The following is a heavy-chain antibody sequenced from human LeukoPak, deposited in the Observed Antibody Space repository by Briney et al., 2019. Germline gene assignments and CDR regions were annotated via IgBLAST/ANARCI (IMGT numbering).Heavy chain of an antibody. V-gene: IGHV1-46*01. J-gene: IGHJ4*02. CDR1: GYTFTSYY. CDR2: INPSGGST. Sequence: ASVKVSRKASGYTFTSYYMHWVRQAPGQGLEWMGIINPSGGSTSYAQKFQGRVTMTRDTSTSTVYMELSSLRSEDTAVYYCAKDDRQWLAFDYWGQGTLVTVSS. CDR3: AKDDRQWLAFDY. D-gene: IGHD6-19*01.